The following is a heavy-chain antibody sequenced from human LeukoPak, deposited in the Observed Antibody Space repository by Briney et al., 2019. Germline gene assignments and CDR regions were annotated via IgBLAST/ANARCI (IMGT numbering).Heavy chain of an antibody. J-gene: IGHJ6*03. CDR3: AGVAVTIKYYYYYYYMDV. Sequence: PSETLSLTCAVYGGSFSGYYWSWIRQPPGKGLEWIGEINHSGSTNYNPSLKSRVTISVDTSKNQFSLKLSSVTAADTAVYYCAGVAVTIKYYYYYYYMDVWGKGTTVTVSS. CDR1: GGSFSGYY. D-gene: IGHD4-11*01. CDR2: INHSGST. V-gene: IGHV4-34*01.